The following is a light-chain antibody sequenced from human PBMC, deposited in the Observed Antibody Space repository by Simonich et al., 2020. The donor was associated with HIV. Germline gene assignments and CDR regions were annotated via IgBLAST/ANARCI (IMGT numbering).Light chain of an antibody. Sequence: QLVLTQSPSASASLGASVKLTCTLSSGHSSYAIAWHQQQPEKGPRYLMKLNSDGSHRRGDGIPDRFSGSSSGAERYLTISSRQSEDEADYYCQTWGTGIWVFGGGTKLPVL. CDR3: QTWGTGIWV. J-gene: IGLJ3*02. V-gene: IGLV4-69*01. CDR1: SGHSSYA. CDR2: LNSDGSH.